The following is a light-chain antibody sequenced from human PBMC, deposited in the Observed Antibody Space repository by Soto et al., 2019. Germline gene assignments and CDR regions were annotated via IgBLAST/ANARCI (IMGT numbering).Light chain of an antibody. CDR2: EVS. V-gene: IGLV2-8*01. CDR1: SSDVGGYNY. CDR3: SSYAGSNNVV. Sequence: QSALSQPPSASGSPGQSVTISCTGTSSDVGGYNYVSWYQQHPGKAPKLMIYEVSKRPSGVPDRFSGPKSGNTASLTVSGLQAEDDSDYYCSSYAGSNNVVFGGGTKLTVL. J-gene: IGLJ2*01.